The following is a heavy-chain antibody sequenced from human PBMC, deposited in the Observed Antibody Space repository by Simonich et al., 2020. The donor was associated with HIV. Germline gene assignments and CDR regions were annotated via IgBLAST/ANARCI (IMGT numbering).Heavy chain of an antibody. CDR1: GYTFTGYY. CDR3: ARALRWFDP. J-gene: IGHJ5*02. D-gene: IGHD3-16*02. V-gene: IGHV1-2*02. Sequence: QVQLVQSGAEVQKPGASVKVSCKASGYTFTGYYRHWVRQAPGQGLELMGWINPNSGGTNYAQKFQGRVTITRDTSINTAYMELSSLKSEDTAVYYCARALRWFDPWGQGTLVTVSS. CDR2: INPNSGGT.